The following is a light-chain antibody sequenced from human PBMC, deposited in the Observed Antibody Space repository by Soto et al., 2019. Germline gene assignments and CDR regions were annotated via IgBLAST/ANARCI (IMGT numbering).Light chain of an antibody. Sequence: QSALTQPASVSGSPGQSITISCTGTSSDVGGYNYVSWYQQHPGNAPKLMIYDVSDRPSGVSIRFSGSKSGNTASLTISGLQAEDEADYYCSSYTSSSTLVFGGGTKLTVL. V-gene: IGLV2-14*01. J-gene: IGLJ2*01. CDR2: DVS. CDR1: SSDVGGYNY. CDR3: SSYTSSSTLV.